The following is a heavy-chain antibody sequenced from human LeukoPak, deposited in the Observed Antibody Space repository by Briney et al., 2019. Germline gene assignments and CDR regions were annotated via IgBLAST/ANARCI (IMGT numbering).Heavy chain of an antibody. Sequence: SETLSLTCTVSGGSISNYYWSWIRQPAGKGLEWIGRIYTSGSTNYNPSLKSRVTTSVDTSKNQFSLKLSSVTAADTAVYYCARGGALLEWPFDYWGQGTLVTVSS. CDR2: IYTSGST. D-gene: IGHD3-3*01. CDR1: GGSISNYY. V-gene: IGHV4-4*07. CDR3: ARGGALLEWPFDY. J-gene: IGHJ4*02.